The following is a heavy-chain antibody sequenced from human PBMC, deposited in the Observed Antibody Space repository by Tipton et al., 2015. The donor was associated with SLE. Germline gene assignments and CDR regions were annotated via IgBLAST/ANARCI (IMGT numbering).Heavy chain of an antibody. Sequence: TLSLTCTVSGGPVSGGNYFWRWIRQPAGKGLAWFGHIDTSGSLRYNPSLSSRVTISVDTSEKQISLQLTSVTATDTAVYYCARGFRSSVMSMVRGTVVHSSYHYMDVWGGGSAVTVSS. D-gene: IGHD3-10*01. J-gene: IGHJ6*03. CDR3: ARGFRSSVMSMVRGTVVHSSYHYMDV. CDR2: IDTSGSL. V-gene: IGHV4-61*09. CDR1: GGPVSGGNYF.